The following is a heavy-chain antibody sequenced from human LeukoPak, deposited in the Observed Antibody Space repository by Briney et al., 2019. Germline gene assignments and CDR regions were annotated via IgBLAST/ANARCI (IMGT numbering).Heavy chain of an antibody. Sequence: PVKVSCKASGGTFSSYAISWVRQAPGQGLEWMGRIIPIFGTANYAQKFQGRVTITTDESTSTAYMELSSLRSEDTAVYYCARSLYDSSGYYYWGQGTLVTVSS. CDR2: IIPIFGTA. J-gene: IGHJ4*02. CDR1: GGTFSSYA. D-gene: IGHD3-22*01. CDR3: ARSLYDSSGYYY. V-gene: IGHV1-69*05.